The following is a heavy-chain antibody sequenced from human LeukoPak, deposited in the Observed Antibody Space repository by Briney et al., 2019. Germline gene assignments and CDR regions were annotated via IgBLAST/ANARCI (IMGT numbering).Heavy chain of an antibody. CDR1: GGSISSGGYY. CDR3: ARATFLYYDFWSGYYSNWFDP. V-gene: IGHV4-31*03. D-gene: IGHD3-3*01. Sequence: PSETLSLTCTVSGGSISSGGYYWSWIRQHPGKGLEWIGYIYYSGSTYYNPSLKSRVTISVDTSKNQFSLKLSSVTAADTAVYYCARATFLYYDFWSGYYSNWFDPWGQGTLVTVSS. J-gene: IGHJ5*02. CDR2: IYYSGST.